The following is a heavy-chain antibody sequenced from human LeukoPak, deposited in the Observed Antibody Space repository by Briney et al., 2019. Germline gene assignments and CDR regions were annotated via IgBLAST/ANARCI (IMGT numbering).Heavy chain of an antibody. J-gene: IGHJ4*02. Sequence: SVKLSCKSSGGTFTSYAISWVRQAPGQGLEWMGGIIPIFGTANYAQKFQGRVTITADESTSTAYMELSSLRAEDTAVYYCAREGAAAGPTYFDYWGQGTLVTVSS. CDR2: IIPIFGTA. CDR3: AREGAAAGPTYFDY. D-gene: IGHD6-13*01. CDR1: GGTFTSYA. V-gene: IGHV1-69*01.